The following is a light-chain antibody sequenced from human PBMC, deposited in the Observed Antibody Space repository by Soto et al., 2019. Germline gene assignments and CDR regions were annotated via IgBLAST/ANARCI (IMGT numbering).Light chain of an antibody. CDR2: SNN. J-gene: IGLJ1*01. CDR1: SSKIGSNT. Sequence: QSVLTQSPSASGTPGQRVTISCSGSSSKIGSNTVNWYQQLPGTAPKLLIYSNNQRPSGVPVRFSGSKSGTSASLAISGLQSEDEADYYCAAWDDSLNGYGFGTGTKVTVL. CDR3: AAWDDSLNGYG. V-gene: IGLV1-44*01.